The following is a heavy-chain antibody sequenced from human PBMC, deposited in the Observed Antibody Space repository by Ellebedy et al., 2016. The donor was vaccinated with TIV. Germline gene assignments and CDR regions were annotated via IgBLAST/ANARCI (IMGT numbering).Heavy chain of an antibody. J-gene: IGHJ5*02. Sequence: MPSETLSLTCTVSGGSLSSGSYYWSWIRQPTGKGLEWSGYIYHSGSTNYNPSLKSRGTISVDTSKNQFSLKLTSVTASDTAGYYCANDAYRGVRLFDPWGQGTLVTVSS. V-gene: IGHV4-61*01. CDR2: IYHSGST. D-gene: IGHD2-21*01. CDR3: ANDAYRGVRLFDP. CDR1: GGSLSSGSYY.